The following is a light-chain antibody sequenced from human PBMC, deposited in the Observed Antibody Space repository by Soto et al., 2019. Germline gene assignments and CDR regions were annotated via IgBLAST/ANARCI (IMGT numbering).Light chain of an antibody. V-gene: IGLV2-14*01. CDR3: TSYTSSSTYV. CDR2: EVS. J-gene: IGLJ1*01. CDR1: SSDVGGYKY. Sequence: LTQPASVSGSPGQSITISCTGTSSDVGGYKYVSWYQQHPGKAPKLMIYEVSNRPSGVSNRFSGSKSGNTASLTISGLQAEDEAEYYCTSYTSSSTYVFGTGTKVTVL.